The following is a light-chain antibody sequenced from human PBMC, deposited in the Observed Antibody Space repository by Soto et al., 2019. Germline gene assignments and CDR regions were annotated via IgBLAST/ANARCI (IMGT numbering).Light chain of an antibody. J-gene: IGLJ2*01. CDR1: SSNIGTNT. Sequence: QSVLTQPPSASGTPGQRVTISCSGSSSNIGTNTVIWYQQLPGAAPKLLIYSDNQRPSGVPDRFSSSKSGTSASLAISGLQSEDEADYYCAAWDVSLVVFGGGTKVTVL. CDR3: AAWDVSLVV. CDR2: SDN. V-gene: IGLV1-44*01.